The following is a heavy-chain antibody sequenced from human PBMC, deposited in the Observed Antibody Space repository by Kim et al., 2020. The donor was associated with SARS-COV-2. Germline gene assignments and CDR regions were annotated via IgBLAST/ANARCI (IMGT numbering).Heavy chain of an antibody. CDR1: GGSISSSNW. CDR3: ARGVRMLDMVRGVLTTRYYYYYCGMDV. J-gene: IGHJ6*02. Sequence: SETLSLTCAVSGGSISSSNWWSWVRQPPGQGLEWIGEIYHSGSTNYNPSLKSRVTISVDNSKNQFSLKLSSVTAADTAVYYCARGVRMLDMVRGVLTTRYYYYYCGMDVWGQGTTVTVSS. D-gene: IGHD3-10*01. CDR2: IYHSGST. V-gene: IGHV4-4*02.